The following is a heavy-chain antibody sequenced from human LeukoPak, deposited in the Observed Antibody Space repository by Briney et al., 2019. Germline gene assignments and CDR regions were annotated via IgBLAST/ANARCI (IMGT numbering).Heavy chain of an antibody. CDR3: VKTVNYYDSRRLDY. D-gene: IGHD3-22*01. CDR1: GFTFSNYD. J-gene: IGHJ4*02. Sequence: PGGSLRLSCAASGFTFSNYDMHWVRQAPGKGLEWVALISYDGSNKYYADSVQGRFTISRDNSKNTLYLQMNSLRAEDTAVYYCVKTVNYYDSRRLDYWGQGTLVTVSS. V-gene: IGHV3-30*18. CDR2: ISYDGSNK.